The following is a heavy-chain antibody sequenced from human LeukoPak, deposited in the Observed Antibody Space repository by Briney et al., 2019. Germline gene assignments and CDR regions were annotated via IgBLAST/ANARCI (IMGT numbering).Heavy chain of an antibody. CDR3: ARASDITTKDKRAFDT. J-gene: IGHJ3*02. CDR1: GGSISSYY. CDR2: IYYSGST. Sequence: SETLSLTCTVSGGSISSYYWSWIRQPPGKGLEWIGYIYYSGSTNYNPSLKSRVTISVDTSKNQFSLKLSSVTAADTAVYYCARASDITTKDKRAFDTWGQGTMVTVSS. V-gene: IGHV4-59*01. D-gene: IGHD3-22*01.